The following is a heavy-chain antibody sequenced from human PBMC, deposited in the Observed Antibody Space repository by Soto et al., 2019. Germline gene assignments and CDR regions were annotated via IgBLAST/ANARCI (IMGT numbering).Heavy chain of an antibody. CDR2: VSPIWGS. J-gene: IGHJ6*02. D-gene: IGHD3-10*01. CDR1: GDSINSYY. V-gene: IGHV4-59*08. CDR3: ARQGFGALHGLVDV. Sequence: QVLLQESGPGLVKPSETLSLSCTVSGDSINSYYWGWIRQPPGKEMEWIGYVSPIWGSAYNPSLHSRVAISLDTSKSQFSLRLTSVTATDTAVYYCARQGFGALHGLVDVGGQGTTVTVSS.